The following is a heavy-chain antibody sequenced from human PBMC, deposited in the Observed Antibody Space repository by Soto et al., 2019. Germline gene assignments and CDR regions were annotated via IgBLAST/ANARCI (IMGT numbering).Heavy chain of an antibody. D-gene: IGHD2-2*01. J-gene: IGHJ5*02. CDR2: ITVSPTGT. CDR3: ARALPAGIKGTCFDP. CDR1: GFTYSSYA. V-gene: IGHV3-23*01. Sequence: EVQLLESGGGLVQPGGSLRLSCAASGFTYSSYAMSWVRQSPGKGLEWVAGITVSPTGTYYADSVKGRFTISRDNSKNALYLQMNSLRADVTAVYYCARALPAGIKGTCFDPWGQGTPVTVSS.